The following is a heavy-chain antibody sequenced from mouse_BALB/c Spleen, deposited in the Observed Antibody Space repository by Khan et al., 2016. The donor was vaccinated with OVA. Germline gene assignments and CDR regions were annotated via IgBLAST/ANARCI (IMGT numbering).Heavy chain of an antibody. CDR1: GFTFSSFG. CDR2: ISGDSSTI. V-gene: IGHV5-17*02. D-gene: IGHD1-1*01. J-gene: IGHJ2*01. Sequence: EVELVESGGGLVQPGGSRKLSCVASGFTFSSFGMHWVRQAPEKGLEWVAYISGDSSTIYYTDTVMGRFTISRDNPKNTLFLQMTSLRSEDMAMYYCARSYCYGYDFDQWGQGTTRTVSS. CDR3: ARSYCYGYDFDQ.